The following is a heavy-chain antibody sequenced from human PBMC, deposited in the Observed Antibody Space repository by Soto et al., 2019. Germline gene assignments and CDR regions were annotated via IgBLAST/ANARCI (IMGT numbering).Heavy chain of an antibody. CDR1: GGTFGSYA. J-gene: IGHJ6*02. CDR3: ARSQGSSTSLEIYYYYYYGMDV. D-gene: IGHD2-2*01. Sequence: QVQLVQSGAEVKKPGSSVKVSCKASGGTFGSYAMSWVRQAPGQGLEWMGGIIPIPGTANDAQKFQGRVKIAADESTSTAYMELSSLRSEDTAVYYCARSQGSSTSLEIYYYYYYGMDVWGQGTTVTVSS. CDR2: IIPIPGTA. V-gene: IGHV1-69*01.